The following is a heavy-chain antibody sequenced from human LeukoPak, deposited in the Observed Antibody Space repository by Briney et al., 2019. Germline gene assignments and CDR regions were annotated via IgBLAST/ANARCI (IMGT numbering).Heavy chain of an antibody. CDR3: ARDWSGDKDGSYSVWYFDL. CDR2: INPNSGGT. J-gene: IGHJ2*01. CDR1: NYTFTSYG. D-gene: IGHD1-26*01. V-gene: IGHV1-2*02. Sequence: GASVKVSCKASNYTFTSYGLSWVRQAPGQGLEWMGWINPNSGGTNYAQKFQGRVTMTRDTSISTAYMELSRLRSDDTAVYYCARDWSGDKDGSYSVWYFDLWGRGTLVTVSS.